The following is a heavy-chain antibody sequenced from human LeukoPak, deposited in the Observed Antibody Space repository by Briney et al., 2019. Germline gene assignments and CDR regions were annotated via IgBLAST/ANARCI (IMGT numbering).Heavy chain of an antibody. Sequence: EASVKVSCMASGYTFTGYYMHWVRQAPGQGLEWMGWINPNSGGTNYAQKFQGRVTMTRDTSISTAYMELSRLRSDDTAVYYCARYSGSYYGSEYFQHWGQGALVTVSS. V-gene: IGHV1-2*02. J-gene: IGHJ1*01. CDR3: ARYSGSYYGSEYFQH. CDR1: GYTFTGYY. D-gene: IGHD1-26*01. CDR2: INPNSGGT.